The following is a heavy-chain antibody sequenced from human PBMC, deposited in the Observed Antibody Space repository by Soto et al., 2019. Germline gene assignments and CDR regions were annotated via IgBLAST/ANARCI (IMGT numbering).Heavy chain of an antibody. CDR1: GDSVTSGGYS. Sequence: PSETLSLTCTVSGDSVTSGGYSWTWIRQPPGKGLEWIGYIYKSGSTNYNPSLKSRVTLSVDRSKNQFSLSLKSVTAADTAVYYCAREMTAVTATGDWFDPWGQGILVTVSS. CDR3: AREMTAVTATGDWFDP. CDR2: IYKSGST. V-gene: IGHV4-30-2*01. D-gene: IGHD4-17*01. J-gene: IGHJ5*02.